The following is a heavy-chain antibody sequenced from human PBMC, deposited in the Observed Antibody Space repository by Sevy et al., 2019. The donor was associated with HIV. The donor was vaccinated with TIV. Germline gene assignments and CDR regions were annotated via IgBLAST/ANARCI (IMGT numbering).Heavy chain of an antibody. CDR2: ISGSGGST. J-gene: IGHJ3*02. CDR1: GFTFSSYA. Sequence: GGSLRLSCAASGFTFSSYAMSWVRQAPGKGLEWVSAISGSGGSTYYADSVKGRFTISRDNTKNTLYLQMTSLRAEDTVVYYCATRDGEITMIVVVIADAFDIWGQGTMVTVSS. V-gene: IGHV3-23*01. CDR3: ATRDGEITMIVVVIADAFDI. D-gene: IGHD3-22*01.